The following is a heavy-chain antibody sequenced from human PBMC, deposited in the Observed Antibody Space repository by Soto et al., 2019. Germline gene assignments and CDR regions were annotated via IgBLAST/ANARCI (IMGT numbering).Heavy chain of an antibody. Sequence: SETLSLTCTVFGGSIKSGSFYWDWIRQPPGKGLEWIGSIYYTGSTNYHPSLKSRVTIYVDSSKNQFSLELHSVTAADTAVYYCARLGLCLGEPPPHWGQGTLVIVSS. D-gene: IGHD3-16*01. J-gene: IGHJ4*02. CDR2: IYYTGST. V-gene: IGHV4-39*01. CDR3: ARLGLCLGEPPPH. CDR1: GGSIKSGSFY.